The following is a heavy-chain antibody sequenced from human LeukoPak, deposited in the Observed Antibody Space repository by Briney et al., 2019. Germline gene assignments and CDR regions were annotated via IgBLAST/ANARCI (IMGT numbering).Heavy chain of an antibody. Sequence: GGSLRLSCAASGVTLSPYGMHWVRQAPGKGLEWVAVISYEGGTQHYADSVKGRFIISRDNPRNTLYLQMNILRTEDTAVYYCAKEGTPQVSTWYDLWGQGTQVIVSS. CDR3: AKEGTPQVSTWYDL. CDR2: ISYEGGTQ. D-gene: IGHD3-10*01. CDR1: GVTLSPYG. J-gene: IGHJ5*02. V-gene: IGHV3-30*18.